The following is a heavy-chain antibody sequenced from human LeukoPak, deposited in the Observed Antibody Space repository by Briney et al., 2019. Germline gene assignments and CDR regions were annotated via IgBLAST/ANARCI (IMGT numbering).Heavy chain of an antibody. Sequence: SGGSLRLSCAASGFTFSSYPMSWVRQAPGQGLEWVSTITSGGDKTYYADSVKGRFTISRDSSKNTLYVQMSSLRAEDTAIYYCAKRPSGAQRLYYFDNWGQGTLVTVSS. V-gene: IGHV3-23*01. CDR2: ITSGGDKT. J-gene: IGHJ4*02. CDR3: AKRPSGAQRLYYFDN. D-gene: IGHD3-10*01. CDR1: GFTFSSYP.